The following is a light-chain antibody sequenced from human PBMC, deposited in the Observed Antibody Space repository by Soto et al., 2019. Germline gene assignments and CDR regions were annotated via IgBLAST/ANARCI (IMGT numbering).Light chain of an antibody. Sequence: DIQMTQSPSSLSASVGDRVTITCRASQGINNYLSWYQQKQGKPPKSLIYAASTLQSGVPSKFSGSGSVTDFTLTISTLQPDDFATYYCQQDNFYPPTFGQGTRLEIK. CDR1: QGINNY. CDR2: AAS. J-gene: IGKJ5*01. V-gene: IGKV1-16*02. CDR3: QQDNFYPPT.